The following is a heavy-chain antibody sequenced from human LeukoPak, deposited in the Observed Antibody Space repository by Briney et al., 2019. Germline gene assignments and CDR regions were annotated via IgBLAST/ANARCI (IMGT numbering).Heavy chain of an antibody. D-gene: IGHD6-13*01. V-gene: IGHV7-4-1*02. CDR1: GYTFTSYA. J-gene: IGHJ5*02. CDR3: ARLIAAAATNWFDP. Sequence: ASVKVSCKASGYTFTSYAMNWVRQAPGQGLEWMGWINTNTGNPTYAQGFTGRFVFSLDTSVSTAYLQISSLKAEGTAVYYCARLIAAAATNWFDPWGQGTLVTVSS. CDR2: INTNTGNP.